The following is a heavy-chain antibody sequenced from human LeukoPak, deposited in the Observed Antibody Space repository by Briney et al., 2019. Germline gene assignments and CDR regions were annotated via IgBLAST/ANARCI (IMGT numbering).Heavy chain of an antibody. CDR3: TRDRGAYNLYDY. D-gene: IGHD1-1*01. J-gene: IGHJ4*02. Sequence: GGSLTLSCTVSVFTFVGYAMSWIRHAPWKGLEWVAYIRSKAYGETADYAASVKGRFTISRDDSKAIAYLQMNSLKTEDTAVYHCTRDRGAYNLYDYWGQGTLVTVSS. V-gene: IGHV3-49*03. CDR2: IRSKAYGETA. CDR1: VFTFVGYA.